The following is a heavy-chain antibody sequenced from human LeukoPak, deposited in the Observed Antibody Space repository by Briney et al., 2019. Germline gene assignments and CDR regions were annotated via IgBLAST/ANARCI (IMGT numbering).Heavy chain of an antibody. V-gene: IGHV4-59*01. CDR1: GGSISSYY. CDR3: ARAAEPYTPFDY. Sequence: SETLSLTYTVSGGSISSYYWSWIRQPPRKGLEWIGYIYYSGSTNYNPSLKSRVTISVDTSKNQFSLKLSSVTAADTAMYYCARAAEPYTPFDYWGQGTLVTVSS. CDR2: IYYSGST. J-gene: IGHJ4*02. D-gene: IGHD1-14*01.